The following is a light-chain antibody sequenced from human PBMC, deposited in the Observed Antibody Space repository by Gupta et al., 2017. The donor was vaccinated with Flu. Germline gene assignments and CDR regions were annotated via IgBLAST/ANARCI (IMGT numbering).Light chain of an antibody. V-gene: IGKV4-1*01. J-gene: IGKJ4*01. CDR3: QQYDITPRT. CDR2: WAS. Sequence: DIVLTQSPESLAVSLGERATINCKSSQSILYNSNNKNYLSWYQQKPGQPPKLLIYWASTRESGVPDRFSGSGSGTDFTLTISSLQAEDVAVYYCQQYDITPRTFGGGTRVEIK. CDR1: QSILYNSNNKNY.